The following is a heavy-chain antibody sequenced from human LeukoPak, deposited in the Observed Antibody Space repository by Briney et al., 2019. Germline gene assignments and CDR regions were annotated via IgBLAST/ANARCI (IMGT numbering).Heavy chain of an antibody. J-gene: IGHJ3*02. D-gene: IGHD6-19*01. CDR2: IYHSGGT. CDR1: GGSMSPYY. V-gene: IGHV4-59*01. Sequence: SETLSLTCTVPGGSMSPYYWGWIRQPPGKGLEWIGYIYHSGGTDYNPSLKSRVSMSVDTSKKQFALKLTSVTAADTAVYYCARELAVAGGDAFDIWGLGTTVTVSA. CDR3: ARELAVAGGDAFDI.